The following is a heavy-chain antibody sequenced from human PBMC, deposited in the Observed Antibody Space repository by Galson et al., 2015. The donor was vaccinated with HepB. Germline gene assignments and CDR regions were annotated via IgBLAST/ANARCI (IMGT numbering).Heavy chain of an antibody. CDR2: TYYRSKWYN. V-gene: IGHV6-1*01. CDR3: ARERIGTSAFDY. J-gene: IGHJ4*02. CDR1: GDSVSRNSAA. Sequence: CAISGDSVSRNSAAWYWIRQSPSRGLEWLGRTYYRSKWYNDYAVSVKSRITINPDTSKNQFSLQLNSVTPEDTAIYYCARERIGTSAFDYWGQGTLVTVSS. D-gene: IGHD1/OR15-1a*01.